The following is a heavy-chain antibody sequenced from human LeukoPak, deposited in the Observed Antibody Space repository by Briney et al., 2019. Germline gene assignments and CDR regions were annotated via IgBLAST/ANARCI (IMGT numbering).Heavy chain of an antibody. J-gene: IGHJ3*02. CDR3: AKMGYYDRSDYFYPLDGLDI. D-gene: IGHD3-22*01. CDR1: GFSFSCYG. V-gene: IGHV3-23*01. Sequence: GSLRLSCAASGFSFSCYGMSCVREAPGKGVGWFSVISGSGGSTYYADSRKGRFTTSRDNSKTTLYLQMNSLRAEDKAVNYCAKMGYYDRSDYFYPLDGLDIWGRGTMVTVSS. CDR2: ISGSGGST.